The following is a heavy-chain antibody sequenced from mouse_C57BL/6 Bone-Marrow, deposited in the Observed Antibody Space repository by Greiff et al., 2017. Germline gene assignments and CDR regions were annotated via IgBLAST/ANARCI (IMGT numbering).Heavy chain of an antibody. D-gene: IGHD2-5*01. V-gene: IGHV1-64*01. Sequence: QVQLQQPGAELVKPGASVKLSCKASGYTFTSYWMHWVKQRPGQGLEWIGMIHPNSGSTNYNEKFKSKATLTVDKSSSTAYMQLSSLTSEDSAVYYCARRAIATSRYYAMDYWGQGTSVTVSA. CDR3: ARRAIATSRYYAMDY. CDR1: GYTFTSYW. J-gene: IGHJ4*01. CDR2: IHPNSGST.